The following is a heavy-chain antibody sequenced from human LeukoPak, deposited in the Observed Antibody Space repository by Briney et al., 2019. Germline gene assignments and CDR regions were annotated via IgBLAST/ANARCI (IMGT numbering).Heavy chain of an antibody. CDR3: TRLYAVAGTTPDY. V-gene: IGHV3-23*01. D-gene: IGHD6-19*01. J-gene: IGHJ4*02. CDR2: ISGSGGST. CDR1: GFTFSSYA. Sequence: GGSLRLSCAASGFTFSSYAMSWVRQAPGKGLEWVSAISGSGGSTYYADSVKGRFTISRDDSKNTAYLQMNSLKTEDTAVYYCTRLYAVAGTTPDYWGQGTLVTVSS.